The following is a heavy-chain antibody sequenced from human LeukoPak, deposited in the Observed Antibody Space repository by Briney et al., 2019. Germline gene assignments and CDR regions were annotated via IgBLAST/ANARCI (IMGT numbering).Heavy chain of an antibody. CDR1: GFTFSSYG. CDR3: ARVGVITMVRGVYYYYYGMDV. V-gene: IGHV3-33*01. CDR2: IRYDGSNK. J-gene: IGHJ6*02. D-gene: IGHD3-10*01. Sequence: PGRSLRLSCAASGFTFSSYGMHWVRRAPGKGLEWVAVIRYDGSNKYYADSVKGRFTISRDNSKNTLYLQMNSLRAEDTAVYYCARVGVITMVRGVYYYYYGMDVWGQGTTVTVSS.